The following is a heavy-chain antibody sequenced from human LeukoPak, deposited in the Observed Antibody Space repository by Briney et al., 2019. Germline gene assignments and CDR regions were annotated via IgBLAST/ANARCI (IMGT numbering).Heavy chain of an antibody. Sequence: ASVKVSCKASGGTFSSYAISWVRQAPGQGLEWMGGIIPIFGTANYAQKFQGRVTITADESTSTAYMELSSLISEDTAVYYCATPAYSSSSAFDYWGQGTLVTVSS. V-gene: IGHV1-69*13. CDR2: IIPIFGTA. CDR1: GGTFSSYA. D-gene: IGHD6-6*01. CDR3: ATPAYSSSSAFDY. J-gene: IGHJ4*02.